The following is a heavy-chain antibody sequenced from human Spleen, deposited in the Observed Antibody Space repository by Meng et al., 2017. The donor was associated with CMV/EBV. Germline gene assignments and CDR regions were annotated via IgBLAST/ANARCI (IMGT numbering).Heavy chain of an antibody. CDR3: ARGIHVFDP. CDR2: IYYSGST. V-gene: IGHV4-61*08. CDR1: GGSISSGDYY. J-gene: IGHJ5*02. Sequence: GSLRLSCTVSGGSISSGDYYWNWIRQPPGKGLEWIGYIYYSGSTNYNPSLKSRVTISVDTSKNQFSLKLSSVTAADTAVYYCARGIHVFDPWGQGTLVTVSS.